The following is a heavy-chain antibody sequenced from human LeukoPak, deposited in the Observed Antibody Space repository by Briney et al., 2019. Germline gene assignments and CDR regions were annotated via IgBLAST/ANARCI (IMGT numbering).Heavy chain of an antibody. Sequence: QPGGSLRLSCAASGFTFSSYAIRWVRQAPRRGLEWVSVMSGSGGSTYYADSVKGRFTISRHNSKNTLYLQMNSLRAEDTAVYYCARARGTYKGNPYYFDYWGQGTLVTVTS. V-gene: IGHV3-23*01. CDR2: MSGSGGST. CDR1: GFTFSSYA. D-gene: IGHD5-24*01. J-gene: IGHJ4*02. CDR3: ARARGTYKGNPYYFDY.